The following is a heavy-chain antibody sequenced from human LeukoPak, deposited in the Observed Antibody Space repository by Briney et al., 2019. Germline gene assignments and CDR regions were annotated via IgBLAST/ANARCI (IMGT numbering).Heavy chain of an antibody. CDR1: GYTFTSYY. D-gene: IGHD3-10*01. CDR3: ARDGWFGEAQDYYYYGMDV. J-gene: IGHJ6*02. Sequence: ASVKVSCKASGYTFTSYYMHWVRQAPGQGLEWMGIINPSGGSTSYAQKFQGRVTMTRDTSTSTVYMELSSLRSEDTAVYYCARDGWFGEAQDYYYYGMDVWGQGTTVTVSS. V-gene: IGHV1-46*01. CDR2: INPSGGST.